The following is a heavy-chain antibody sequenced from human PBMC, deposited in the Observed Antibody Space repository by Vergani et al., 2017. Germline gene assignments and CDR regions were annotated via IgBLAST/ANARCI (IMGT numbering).Heavy chain of an antibody. D-gene: IGHD3-10*01. V-gene: IGHV3-30*03. J-gene: IGHJ6*02. CDR1: GFTFSSFG. Sequence: QVQLVESGGAVVQPGRSLRLSCAASGFTFSSFGMHWVRQAPGKGLEWVAVISYDGSNKYYADSVKGQFTISRDNSKNTLYLQMNSLRAEDTAVYYCARCPKTQLWFGELLGYGMDVWGQGTTVTVSS. CDR2: ISYDGSNK. CDR3: ARCPKTQLWFGELLGYGMDV.